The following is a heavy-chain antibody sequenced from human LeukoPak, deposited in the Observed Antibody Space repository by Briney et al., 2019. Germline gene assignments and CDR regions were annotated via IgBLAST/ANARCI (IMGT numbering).Heavy chain of an antibody. Sequence: ASVKVSCKASGGTFSNNAMSWVRQATGQGLEWMGWMNPNSGNTGYAQKFQGRVTMTRNTSISTAYMELSSLRSEDTAVYYCARGPKGIAVAGTRGYWFDPWGQGTLVTVSS. CDR2: MNPNSGNT. D-gene: IGHD6-19*01. J-gene: IGHJ5*02. CDR1: GGTFSNNA. CDR3: ARGPKGIAVAGTRGYWFDP. V-gene: IGHV1-8*02.